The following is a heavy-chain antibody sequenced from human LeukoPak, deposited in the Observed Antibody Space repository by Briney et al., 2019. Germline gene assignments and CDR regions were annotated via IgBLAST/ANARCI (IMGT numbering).Heavy chain of an antibody. CDR2: TSSDLNVK. CDR3: AREGYYGSGSPPSLYFDY. Sequence: GGSLRLSCAASGFTFSSYWMSWVRQAPGKGLEWVAVTSSDLNVKLYADSVKGRFTISRDNSRSTLYLQMNSLRPEDTAIYYCAREGYYGSGSPPSLYFDYWGQGTLATVSS. V-gene: IGHV3-30*03. D-gene: IGHD3-10*01. J-gene: IGHJ4*02. CDR1: GFTFSSYW.